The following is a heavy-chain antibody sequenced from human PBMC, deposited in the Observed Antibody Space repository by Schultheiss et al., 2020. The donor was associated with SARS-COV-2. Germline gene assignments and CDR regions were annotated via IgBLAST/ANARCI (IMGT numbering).Heavy chain of an antibody. V-gene: IGHV4-59*08. D-gene: IGHD1-26*01. CDR1: GGSMCSYY. J-gene: IGHJ3*02. CDR3: ATGVGATTDAFAI. Sequence: SETLSLTCTVSGGSMCSYYWSWIRQPPGKGLEWIGYIYYSGSTNYNPSLKSRVTISLDTSKNQFSLRLSSVTAADTAVYYCATGVGATTDAFAIWGQGTMVTVSS. CDR2: IYYSGST.